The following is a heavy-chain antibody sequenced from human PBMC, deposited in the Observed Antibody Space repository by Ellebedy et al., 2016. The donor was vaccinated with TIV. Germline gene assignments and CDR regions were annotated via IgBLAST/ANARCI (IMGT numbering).Heavy chain of an antibody. V-gene: IGHV4-38-2*02. CDR2: IYHSGST. J-gene: IGHJ6*02. CDR3: ARANGMDV. CDR1: GYSISSGYY. Sequence: SETLSLXCTVSGYSISSGYYWGWIRQPPGKGLEWIGSIYHSGSTYYNPSLKSRVTISVDTSKNQFSLKLSSVTAADTAVYYCARANGMDVWGQGTTVTVSS.